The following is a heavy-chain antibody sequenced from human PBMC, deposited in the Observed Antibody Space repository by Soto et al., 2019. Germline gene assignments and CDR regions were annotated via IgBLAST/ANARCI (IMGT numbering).Heavy chain of an antibody. CDR1: GASISGFY. J-gene: IGHJ5*02. V-gene: IGHV4-4*07. CDR3: VRDGTKTLRDWFDP. Sequence: QVQLQESGPGLVKPSETLSLTCTVSGASISGFYWSWIRKSAGKGLEWIVRIYATGTTDYNPSLKSRVMMSVDKFKKQFSLKLRAVTAADTAVYYCVRDGTKTLRDWFDPWGQGISVTVSS. D-gene: IGHD1-1*01. CDR2: IYATGTT.